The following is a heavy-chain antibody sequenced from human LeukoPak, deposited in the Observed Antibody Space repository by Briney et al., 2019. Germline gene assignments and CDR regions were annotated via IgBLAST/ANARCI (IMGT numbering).Heavy chain of an antibody. CDR2: ISSSSGYI. J-gene: IGHJ5*02. CDR1: GFTFSSYW. V-gene: IGHV3-21*01. D-gene: IGHD2-2*01. Sequence: PGGSLRLSCAASGFTFSSYWMNWVRQAPGKGLEWVSSISSSSGYIYYADSVKGRFTISRDNAKNSLYLQMNSLRAEDTAVYYCARDEGYCSSTSCYWGWFDPWGQGTLVTVSS. CDR3: ARDEGYCSSTSCYWGWFDP.